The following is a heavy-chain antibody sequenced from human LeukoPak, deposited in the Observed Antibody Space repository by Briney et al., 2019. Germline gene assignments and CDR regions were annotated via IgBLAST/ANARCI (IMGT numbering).Heavy chain of an antibody. CDR2: ISAYNGNT. CDR3: ARAPHPDSSSNY. D-gene: IGHD6-6*01. CDR1: GYTFTSYG. V-gene: IGHV1-18*01. Sequence: SSVPVSCKASGYTFTSYGISWVRQAPGQGLEWMGWISAYNGNTNYAQKLQGRVTMTTDTSTSTAYMELRSLRSDDTAVYYCARAPHPDSSSNYCGQGTLVTVSS. J-gene: IGHJ4*02.